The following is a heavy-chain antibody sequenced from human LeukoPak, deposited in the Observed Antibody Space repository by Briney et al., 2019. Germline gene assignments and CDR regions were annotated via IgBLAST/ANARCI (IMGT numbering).Heavy chain of an antibody. CDR2: INHSGST. CDR1: GGSLSGYY. Sequence: SETLSLTCAVYGGSLSGYYWSWIRQPPGKGLEWIGEINHSGSTNYNPSLKSRVTISVDTSKNQFSLKLSSVTAADTAVYYCARENGGTFDYWGQGTLVTVSS. CDR3: ARENGGTFDY. J-gene: IGHJ4*02. D-gene: IGHD4-23*01. V-gene: IGHV4-34*01.